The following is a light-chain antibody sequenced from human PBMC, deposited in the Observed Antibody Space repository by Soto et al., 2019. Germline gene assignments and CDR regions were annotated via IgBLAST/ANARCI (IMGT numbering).Light chain of an antibody. J-gene: IGLJ1*01. V-gene: IGLV2-14*01. CDR1: SSDVGGYNY. CDR2: EVS. Sequence: QSALTQPASVSGSPGQSITISCTGTSSDVGGYNYVSWYQQHPGKAPKLMIYEVSNRPSGVSTRFSGSKSGNTASLTISGLQADDDADYYCSSFTTTYTRVFGSGTKVTAL. CDR3: SSFTTTYTRV.